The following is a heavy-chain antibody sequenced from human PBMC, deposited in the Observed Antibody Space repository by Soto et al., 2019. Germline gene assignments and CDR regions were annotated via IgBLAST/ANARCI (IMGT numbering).Heavy chain of an antibody. Sequence: PGGSLRLSCVASGFTFTNNAMNWVRQAPGKVLEWVSVISRNGDNTYYADSVKGRFTISRDNSKNTLFLQLNSLRAEDTALYYCAKARYGDGRGVDYWGQGTLVNVSS. D-gene: IGHD4-17*01. CDR2: ISRNGDNT. CDR1: GFTFTNNA. CDR3: AKARYGDGRGVDY. J-gene: IGHJ4*02. V-gene: IGHV3-23*01.